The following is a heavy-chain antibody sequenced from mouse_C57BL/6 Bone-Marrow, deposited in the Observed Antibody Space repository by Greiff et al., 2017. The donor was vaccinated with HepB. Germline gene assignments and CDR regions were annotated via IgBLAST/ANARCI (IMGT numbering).Heavy chain of an antibody. Sequence: EVNVVESGGGLVQPGGSMKLSCVASGFTFSSYGMSWVRQTPDKRLEWVATISSGGSYTYYPDSVKGRFTISRDNAKNTLYLQMSSLKSEDTAMYYCARTHYYGSSSFAYWGQGTLVTVSA. CDR2: ISSGGSYT. V-gene: IGHV5-6*03. J-gene: IGHJ3*01. CDR3: ARTHYYGSSSFAY. D-gene: IGHD1-1*01. CDR1: GFTFSSYG.